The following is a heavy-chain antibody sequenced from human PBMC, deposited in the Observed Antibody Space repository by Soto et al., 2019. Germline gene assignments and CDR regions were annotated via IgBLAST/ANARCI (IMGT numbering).Heavy chain of an antibody. J-gene: IGHJ4*02. CDR1: GFTFSDHY. CDR3: AKGDYDSGAFYNTGVY. D-gene: IGHD3-22*01. Sequence: EVQLVESGGGLVHPGESLRLSCAASGFTFSDHYMDWVRQAPGKGLEWVGRSRNKANSYTTEYAASVKGRFTVSRDDSKNSLYLQMNGLKTEDTAVYYCAKGDYDSGAFYNTGVYWGQGTLVTVSS. V-gene: IGHV3-72*01. CDR2: SRNKANSYTT.